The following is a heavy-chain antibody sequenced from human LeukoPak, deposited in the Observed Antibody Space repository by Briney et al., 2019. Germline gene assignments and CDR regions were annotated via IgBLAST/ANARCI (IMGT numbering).Heavy chain of an antibody. D-gene: IGHD3-10*01. CDR1: GGSISSSNYY. V-gene: IGHV4-39*01. Sequence: SETLSLTCTVSGGSISSSNYYWGWIRQPPGKGLEWIGSIYYSGSTYYNPSLKSRVTISADTSKNQFSLKLSSVTAADTAVYYCARGRGYYGSGSYYRHNWFDPWGQGTLVTVSS. CDR2: IYYSGST. CDR3: ARGRGYYGSGSYYRHNWFDP. J-gene: IGHJ5*02.